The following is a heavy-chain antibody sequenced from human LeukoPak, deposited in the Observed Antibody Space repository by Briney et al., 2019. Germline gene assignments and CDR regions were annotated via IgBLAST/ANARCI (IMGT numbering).Heavy chain of an antibody. CDR2: IYYSGST. Sequence: PSETLSLTCTVSGGSISSSSYYWGWIRQPPGKGLEWIGSIYYSGSTYYNPSLKSRVTISVDTSKNQFSLKLSSVTAADTAVYYCARHRTSMEYYFDYWGQGTLVTVSS. V-gene: IGHV4-39*01. CDR3: ARHRTSMEYYFDY. J-gene: IGHJ4*02. D-gene: IGHD3-3*01. CDR1: GGSISSSSYY.